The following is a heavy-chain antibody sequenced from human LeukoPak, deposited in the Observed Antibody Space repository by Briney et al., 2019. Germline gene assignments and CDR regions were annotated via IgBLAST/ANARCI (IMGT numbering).Heavy chain of an antibody. CDR2: IYHSGIT. CDR1: GGSFSTYY. V-gene: IGHV4-59*08. CDR3: ARAVGSFDWLPLFDY. Sequence: PSETLSLTCTVSGGSFSTYYWTWLRQPPGKGLEWIGNIYHSGITYYTPSLKSRVTISVDTSKNQFYLKLSSVTAADTAVYYCARAVGSFDWLPLFDYWGQGTLVTVSS. D-gene: IGHD3-9*01. J-gene: IGHJ4*02.